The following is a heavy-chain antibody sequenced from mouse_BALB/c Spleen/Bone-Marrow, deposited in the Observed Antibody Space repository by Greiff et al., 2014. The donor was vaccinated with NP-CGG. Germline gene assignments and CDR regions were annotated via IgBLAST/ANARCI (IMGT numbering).Heavy chain of an antibody. CDR2: IWADGST. Sequence: QGQLKESGPGLVAPSQSLSLTFTVSGFSLTSYGVHWVRQPPGKGLEWLGVIWADGSTNYNSALMSRLSISKDNSKSQVFLKMNSLQTDDTAMYYCSRITTATGAMDYWGQGTSVTVSS. CDR1: GFSLTSYG. D-gene: IGHD1-2*01. CDR3: SRITTATGAMDY. V-gene: IGHV2-9*02. J-gene: IGHJ4*01.